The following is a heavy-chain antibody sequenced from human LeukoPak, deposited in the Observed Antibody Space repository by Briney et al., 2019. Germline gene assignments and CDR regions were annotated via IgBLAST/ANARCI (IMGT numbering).Heavy chain of an antibody. J-gene: IGHJ4*02. V-gene: IGHV3-9*01. CDR2: ITWNSDDM. D-gene: IGHD1-1*01. Sequence: GRSLRLSCAASGFSFEAYGMYWVRQAPGKGLAWVSGITWNSDDMAYADSVKGRFTISRDNAKNCLYLQMNSLTVEDTALYYCTRVTSWRTGFDYWGQGTLVTVSS. CDR3: TRVTSWRTGFDY. CDR1: GFSFEAYG.